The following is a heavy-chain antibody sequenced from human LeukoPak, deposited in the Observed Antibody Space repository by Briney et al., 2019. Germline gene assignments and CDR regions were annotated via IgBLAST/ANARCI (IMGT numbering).Heavy chain of an antibody. D-gene: IGHD4-17*01. CDR1: DASIARDGYY. CDR2: IYYSGNS. J-gene: IGHJ4*02. CDR3: ARDSHGDYDIYFDS. Sequence: SQTLSLTCTVSDASIARDGYYWSWIRQPPGKGLEWIGYIYYSGNSYYHPSLKSRVTISIDTSKNQFSLRLNSVTAADTAVYYCARDSHGDYDIYFDSWGQGTLVTVSS. V-gene: IGHV4-30-4*08.